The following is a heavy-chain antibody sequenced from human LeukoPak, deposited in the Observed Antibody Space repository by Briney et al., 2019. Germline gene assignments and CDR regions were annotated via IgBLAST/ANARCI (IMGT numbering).Heavy chain of an antibody. Sequence: GESLKISCKGSGYSFTNYLIGWVRQMPAKGLEWMGIIYPGDSDTRYSPSFQGQVTISADKSISTAYLQWSSLKASDTAMYYCARRYYYDSSGSYAFDIWGQGTMVTVSS. V-gene: IGHV5-51*01. CDR3: ARRYYYDSSGSYAFDI. D-gene: IGHD3-22*01. CDR1: GYSFTNYL. J-gene: IGHJ3*02. CDR2: IYPGDSDT.